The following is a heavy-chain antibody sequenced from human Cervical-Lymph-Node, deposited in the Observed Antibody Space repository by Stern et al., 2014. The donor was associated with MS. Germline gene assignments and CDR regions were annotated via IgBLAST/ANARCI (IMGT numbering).Heavy chain of an antibody. Sequence: QVQLVQSGAEVKKPGSSVKVSCKASGGTFSSYAISWVRQAPGQWLEWMGGITPIFGTANYAQKFQGRVTITADESTSTAYMELSSLRSEDTAVYYCARGATAHFYYYYGMDVWGQGTTVTVSS. CDR1: GGTFSSYA. CDR2: ITPIFGTA. J-gene: IGHJ6*02. CDR3: ARGATAHFYYYYGMDV. D-gene: IGHD5-24*01. V-gene: IGHV1-69*01.